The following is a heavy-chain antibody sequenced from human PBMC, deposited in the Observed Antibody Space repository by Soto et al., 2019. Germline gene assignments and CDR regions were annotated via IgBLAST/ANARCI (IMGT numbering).Heavy chain of an antibody. D-gene: IGHD3-22*01. V-gene: IGHV3-23*01. CDR2: ISGSGGST. J-gene: IGHJ4*02. Sequence: GGFLRLSCAASGFTFSSYAMSWVRQAPGKGLEWVSAISGSGGSTYYADSVKGRFTISRDNSKNTLYLQMNSLRAEDTAVYYCAKDQVGDYYDSSGFKNWGQGTLVTVSS. CDR1: GFTFSSYA. CDR3: AKDQVGDYYDSSGFKN.